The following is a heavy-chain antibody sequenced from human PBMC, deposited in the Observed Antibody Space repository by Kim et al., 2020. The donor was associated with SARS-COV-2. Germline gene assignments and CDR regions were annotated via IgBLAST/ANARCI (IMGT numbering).Heavy chain of an antibody. J-gene: IGHJ5*02. CDR3: VRGVVYYGSGREIWFDP. CDR2: INHSGST. V-gene: IGHV4-34*01. CDR1: GGSFSGYY. Sequence: SETLSLTCAVYGGSFSGYYWSWIRQPPGKGLEWIGEINHSGSTNYNPSLKSRVTISVDTSKNQFSLKLSSVTAADTAVYYCVRGVVYYGSGREIWFDPWGQGTLVTVSS. D-gene: IGHD3-10*01.